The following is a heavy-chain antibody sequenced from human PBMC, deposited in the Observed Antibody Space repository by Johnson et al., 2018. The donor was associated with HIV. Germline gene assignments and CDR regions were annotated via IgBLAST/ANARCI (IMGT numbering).Heavy chain of an antibody. V-gene: IGHV3-30*04. CDR3: ARDEPELGDAFDI. J-gene: IGHJ3*02. CDR1: GFTFSSYA. CDR2: ISYDGSNK. D-gene: IGHD1-26*01. Sequence: VQLVESGGGVVQPGRYLRLSCAASGFTFSSYAMHWVRQAPGKGLEWVAVISYDGSNKYYADSVKGRFTISRDNSKNTLYLQMNSLRAEATAVYYCARDEPELGDAFDIWGQGTMVTVSS.